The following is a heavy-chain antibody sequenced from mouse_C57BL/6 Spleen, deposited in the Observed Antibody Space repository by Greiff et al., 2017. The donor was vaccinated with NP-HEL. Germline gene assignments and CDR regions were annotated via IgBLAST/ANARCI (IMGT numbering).Heavy chain of an antibody. J-gene: IGHJ2*01. Sequence: VQLVESGAELVRPGASVTLSCKASGYTFTDYEMHWVKQTPVHGLEWIGAIDPETGGTAYNQKFKGKAILTADKSSSTAYMELRSLTSEDSAVYYCTSGGSSLDYWGQGTTLTVSS. V-gene: IGHV1-15*01. CDR1: GYTFTDYE. CDR3: TSGGSSLDY. D-gene: IGHD1-1*01. CDR2: IDPETGGT.